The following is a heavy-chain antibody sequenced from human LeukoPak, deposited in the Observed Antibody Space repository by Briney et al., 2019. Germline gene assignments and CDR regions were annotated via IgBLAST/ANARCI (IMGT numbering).Heavy chain of an antibody. CDR2: ISGGGGTT. D-gene: IGHD3-22*01. CDR3: AKDSGPYTSGYYGH. CDR1: GFAFSTYN. J-gene: IGHJ4*02. V-gene: IGHV3-23*01. Sequence: GGSLTLSCAASGFAFSTYNMNWVRQAPGKGLEWVSAISGGGGTTYYADSVKGRFTISRDNSKNTLFLQMNSLRAEDTAVYYCAKDSGPYTSGYYGHWGQGTLVTVSS.